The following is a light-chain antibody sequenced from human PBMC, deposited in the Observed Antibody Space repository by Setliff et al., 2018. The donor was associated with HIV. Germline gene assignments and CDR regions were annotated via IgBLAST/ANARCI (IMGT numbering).Light chain of an antibody. CDR1: SSDVGSYNR. CDR2: GVN. V-gene: IGLV2-18*02. CDR3: SSYTSISTYV. Sequence: QSALAQPPSVSGSPGQSVTISCTGTSSDVGSYNRVSWYQQPPSTAPKLMIYGVNNRPSGVPDRFSGSKSGNTASLTISGLQAEDEADYYCSSYTSISTYVFGTGTKVTV. J-gene: IGLJ1*01.